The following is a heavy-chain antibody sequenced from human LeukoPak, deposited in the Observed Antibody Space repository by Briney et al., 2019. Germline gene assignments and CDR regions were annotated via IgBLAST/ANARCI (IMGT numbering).Heavy chain of an antibody. J-gene: IGHJ4*02. CDR1: GFTFSSYN. CDR3: ARARGGIVGATTDY. D-gene: IGHD1-26*01. Sequence: PGGSLRLSCAASGFTFSSYNMNWVRQAPGKGLEWVSSISPTSSYISYADSVKGRFTISRDNAKNSLYLQMNSLRAEDTAVYYCARARGGIVGATTDYWGQGTLVTVSS. V-gene: IGHV3-21*01. CDR2: ISPTSSYI.